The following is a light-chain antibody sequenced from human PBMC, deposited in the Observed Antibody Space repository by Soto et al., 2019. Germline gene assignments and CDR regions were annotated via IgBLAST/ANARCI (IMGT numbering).Light chain of an antibody. CDR3: QSYDSGVTGSV. CDR1: SSNIGAGYD. V-gene: IGLV1-40*01. J-gene: IGLJ1*01. Sequence: QSVLTQPPSVSGAPGQRVTISCTGSSSNIGAGYDVHWYQQLPGTAPKLLIYGNSNRPSGVPDRFSGSKSGTSGSLAITGLQPEDEADYYCQSYDSGVTGSVFGTGTKLTVL. CDR2: GNS.